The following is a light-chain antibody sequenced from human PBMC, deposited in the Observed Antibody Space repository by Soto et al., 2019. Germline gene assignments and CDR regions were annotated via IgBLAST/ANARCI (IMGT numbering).Light chain of an antibody. V-gene: IGKV1-39*01. CDR3: QQSFSAPQS. CDR1: QWISTN. Sequence: DIPMTQSPSSLSASVGDRVTITCRAGQWISTNLSWYQQTPGKAPKLLIYAASTLQGGVPTRFSGGGSGTDFTLTISSLQPEDGATYYCQQSFSAPQSFGRGTRLEIK. J-gene: IGKJ2*03. CDR2: AAS.